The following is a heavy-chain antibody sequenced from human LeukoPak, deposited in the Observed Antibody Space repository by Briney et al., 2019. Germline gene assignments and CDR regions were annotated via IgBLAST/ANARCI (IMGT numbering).Heavy chain of an antibody. D-gene: IGHD3-22*01. J-gene: IGHJ6*02. Sequence: SETLSLTCTVSGGSISGYYWSWIRQPPGKRLEWIGYIYYNGNTNYNPSLKSRVTISVDTSKNQFSLRLSSVTAADTAVYYCARERGYYYDSTGETISYGMDVWGQGTAVTVSS. CDR2: IYYNGNT. CDR3: ARERGYYYDSTGETISYGMDV. CDR1: GGSISGYY. V-gene: IGHV4-59*12.